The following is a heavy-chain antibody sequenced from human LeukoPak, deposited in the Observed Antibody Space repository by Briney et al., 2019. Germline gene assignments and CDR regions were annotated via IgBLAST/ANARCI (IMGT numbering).Heavy chain of an antibody. D-gene: IGHD3-22*01. CDR1: EFTFSSYA. J-gene: IGHJ3*02. CDR3: AKDAQYYYDSSGAFDI. Sequence: GGSLRLSCAASEFTFSSYAMNWVRQAPGKGLEWVSVISNSGGATYYADSVKGRFTISRDNSKNTLYLQMNSLRAEDTAVYYCAKDAQYYYDSSGAFDIWGQGTMVTVSS. CDR2: ISNSGGAT. V-gene: IGHV3-23*01.